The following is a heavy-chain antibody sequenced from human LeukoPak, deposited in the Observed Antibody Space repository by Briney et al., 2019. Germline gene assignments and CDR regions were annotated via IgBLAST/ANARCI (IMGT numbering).Heavy chain of an antibody. CDR3: ARDPSHYYYMDV. V-gene: IGHV1-2*02. CDR1: GYTFTDYY. Sequence: ASVTVSCKASGYTFTDYYLHWVRQAPGQGLEWMGWINPKSGGTKYAQKFQGRFTMTRDTSITTAYMELSTLRSDDTAVYYCARDPSHYYYMDVWGRGTTVTISS. CDR2: INPKSGGT. J-gene: IGHJ6*03.